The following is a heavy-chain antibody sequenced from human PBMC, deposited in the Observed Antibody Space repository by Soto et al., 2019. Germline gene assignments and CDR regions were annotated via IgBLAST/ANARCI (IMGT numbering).Heavy chain of an antibody. Sequence: QVQLVQSGAEVKKPGSSVKVSCKASGGTFSSYAISWVRQAPGQGLGWMGGIIPIFGTANYAQKFQGRVTITADESTSTAYMGLSSLRSEDTAVYYCARDRRDYSNYGPTSNWFDPWGQGTLVTVSS. J-gene: IGHJ5*02. CDR3: ARDRRDYSNYGPTSNWFDP. CDR1: GGTFSSYA. V-gene: IGHV1-69*12. CDR2: IIPIFGTA. D-gene: IGHD4-4*01.